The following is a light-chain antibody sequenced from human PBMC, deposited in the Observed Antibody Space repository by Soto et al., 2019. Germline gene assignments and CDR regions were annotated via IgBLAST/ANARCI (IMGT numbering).Light chain of an antibody. CDR3: QQYNSWPPLT. V-gene: IGKV3-15*01. Sequence: EIVMTQSPDTLSVSPGDRATLSCRPSQTVSTNLAWYQQKPGQAPRLLIYGASTRATGVPDRFSGSGSRTEFTLTISSLQSEDFAVYYCQQYNSWPPLTFGQGTKVEIK. CDR2: GAS. J-gene: IGKJ1*01. CDR1: QTVSTN.